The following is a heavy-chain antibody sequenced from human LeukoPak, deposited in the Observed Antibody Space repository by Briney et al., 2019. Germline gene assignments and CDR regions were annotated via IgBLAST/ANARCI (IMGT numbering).Heavy chain of an antibody. Sequence: GRSLRLSCAASGFTFSSYAMHWVRQAPGKGLEWVAVISYDGSNKYYADSVRGRFTISRDNSKNTLYLQMNSLRAEDTAVYYCARGSSVFGDYVHYFDCWGQGTLVTISS. J-gene: IGHJ4*02. CDR2: ISYDGSNK. CDR3: ARGSSVFGDYVHYFDC. D-gene: IGHD4-17*01. V-gene: IGHV3-30-3*01. CDR1: GFTFSSYA.